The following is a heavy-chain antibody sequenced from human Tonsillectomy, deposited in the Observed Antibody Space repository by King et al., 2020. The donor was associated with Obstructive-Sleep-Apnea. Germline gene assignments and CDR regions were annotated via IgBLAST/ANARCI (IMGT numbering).Heavy chain of an antibody. V-gene: IGHV3-9*01. J-gene: IGHJ6*02. CDR2: ISWNSGSI. Sequence: VQLVESGGGLVQPGRSLRLSCAASGFTFDDYAMHWVRQAPGKGLEWVSGISWNSGSIGYADSVKGRFTISRDNAKNSLYLQMNSLRAEDTALYYCAKEIAVAGITRQNYYYYGMDVWGQGTTVTVSS. D-gene: IGHD6-19*01. CDR3: AKEIAVAGITRQNYYYYGMDV. CDR1: GFTFDDYA.